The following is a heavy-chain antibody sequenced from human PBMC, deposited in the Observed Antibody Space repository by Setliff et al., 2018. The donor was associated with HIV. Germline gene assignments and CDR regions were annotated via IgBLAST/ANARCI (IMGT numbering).Heavy chain of an antibody. CDR3: AKVFAYGIDGFDI. D-gene: IGHD4-17*01. CDR2: VGAVGAPT. V-gene: IGHV3-23*01. J-gene: IGHJ3*02. CDR1: GFTFSSYA. Sequence: GALRLSCAASGFTFSSYAMGWVRQAPGKGLEWVSTVGAVGAPTHYAESVKGRFTISKDNSKNTLYLQMSSLRDEDTAVYYCAKVFAYGIDGFDIWGQGTLVTVSS.